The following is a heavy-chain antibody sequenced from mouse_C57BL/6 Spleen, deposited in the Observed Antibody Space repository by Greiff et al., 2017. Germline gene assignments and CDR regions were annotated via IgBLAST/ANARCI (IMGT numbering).Heavy chain of an antibody. CDR1: GYTFTSYG. D-gene: IGHD3-3*01. J-gene: IGHJ1*03. CDR3: ARGVRALDNYGYFDV. CDR2: IYPRSGNT. V-gene: IGHV1-81*01. Sequence: QVQLQQSGAELARPGASVKLSCKASGYTFTSYGISWVKQRTGQGLEWIGEIYPRSGNTYYNEKFKGKATLTADKSSSTAYMERRSLTSEDSAVYFCARGVRALDNYGYFDVWGTGTTVTVSS.